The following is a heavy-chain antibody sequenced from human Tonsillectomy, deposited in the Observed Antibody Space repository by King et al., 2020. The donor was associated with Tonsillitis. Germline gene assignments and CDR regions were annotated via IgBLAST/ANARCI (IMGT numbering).Heavy chain of an antibody. CDR3: AAVPIALARAGMI. V-gene: IGHV3-30*02. J-gene: IGHJ4*02. CDR1: GFKFSTYG. Sequence: VQLVESGGGVVQPGGSLRLSCAGSGFKFSTYGMHWVRQAPGKGLEWMAFIRDDGTNKYYEDSVKGRFTISRDNSKNTLYLQMDGLRAQDTAVYYCAAVPIALARAGMIWGQGTQVAVSS. CDR2: IRDDGTNK. D-gene: IGHD3-10*01.